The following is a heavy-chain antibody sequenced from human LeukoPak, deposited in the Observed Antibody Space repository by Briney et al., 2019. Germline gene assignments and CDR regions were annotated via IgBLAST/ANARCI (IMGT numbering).Heavy chain of an antibody. CDR3: ARLVVSSWYHEVLLGRDY. CDR1: GYSISSGYY. D-gene: IGHD6-13*01. V-gene: IGHV4-38-2*02. Sequence: QTLSLTCTVSGYSISSGYYWGWIRQPPGKGLEWIGSIYHSGSTYYNLSLKSRVTISVDTSKNQFSLKLSSVTAADTAVYYCARLVVSSWYHEVLLGRDYWGQGTLVTVSS. CDR2: IYHSGST. J-gene: IGHJ4*02.